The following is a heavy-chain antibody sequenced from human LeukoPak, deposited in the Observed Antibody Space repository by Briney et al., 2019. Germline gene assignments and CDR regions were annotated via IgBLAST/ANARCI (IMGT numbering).Heavy chain of an antibody. J-gene: IGHJ4*02. Sequence: SETLSLTCTVSGYSISSGYYWGWIRQPPGKGLEWIGSIYHSGSTYYNPSLKSRVTISVDTSKNQFSLKLRSVTAADTAVYYCARVVGVAVAGKLDYWGQGTLVTVSS. D-gene: IGHD6-19*01. CDR1: GYSISSGYY. CDR3: ARVVGVAVAGKLDY. V-gene: IGHV4-38-2*02. CDR2: IYHSGST.